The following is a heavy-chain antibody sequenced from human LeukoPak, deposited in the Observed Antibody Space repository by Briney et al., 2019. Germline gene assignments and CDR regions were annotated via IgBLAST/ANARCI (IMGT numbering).Heavy chain of an antibody. J-gene: IGHJ5*02. CDR1: GFTFSGSA. CDR3: TEVLKDMRPNLFDP. V-gene: IGHV3-73*01. D-gene: IGHD2-15*01. CDR2: IRSKANNYAT. Sequence: PGGSLRLSCAASGFTFSGSAMHWVRQASGKGLEWVGRIRSKANNYATVYAASLKGRFTISRDDSKNTAYLQMNSLKTEDTAVYYCTEVLKDMRPNLFDPWGQGTLVTVSS.